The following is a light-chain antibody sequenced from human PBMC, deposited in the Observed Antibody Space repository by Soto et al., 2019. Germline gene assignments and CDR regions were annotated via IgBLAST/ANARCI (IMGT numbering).Light chain of an antibody. J-gene: IGLJ1*01. CDR3: AAWDGSLNGRV. Sequence: QSVLTQPPSASGTPGQRVTISCSGSSSNIGSNTVNWYQQLPGTAPKLLIHSDNQRPSGVPDRFSGSKSGTSASLAISRLQSEDEADYYCAAWDGSLNGRVFGTGTKVTVL. CDR2: SDN. V-gene: IGLV1-44*01. CDR1: SSNIGSNT.